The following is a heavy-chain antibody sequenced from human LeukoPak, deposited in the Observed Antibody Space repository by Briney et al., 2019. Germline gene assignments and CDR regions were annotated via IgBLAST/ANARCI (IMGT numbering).Heavy chain of an antibody. D-gene: IGHD5-24*01. CDR3: ASRDKGYYYGMDV. Sequence: GGSLRLSCAASGFTVSSNYMSWVRQAPGKGLEWVSLIYSGGSTYYADSVKGRFTISRDNSKNTLYLQMNSLRAEDTAVYYCASRDKGYYYGMDVWGQGTTVTVSS. CDR1: GFTVSSNY. V-gene: IGHV3-66*01. J-gene: IGHJ6*02. CDR2: IYSGGST.